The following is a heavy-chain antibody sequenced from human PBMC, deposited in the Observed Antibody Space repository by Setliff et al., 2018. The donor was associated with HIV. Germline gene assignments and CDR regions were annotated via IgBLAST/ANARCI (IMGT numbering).Heavy chain of an antibody. V-gene: IGHV4-4*07. Sequence: PSETLSLTCTVSGDSIKNYFWNWIRQPAGKGLEWIGRIYTTGSTTYNPSGSTTYNPSLKSRVTMSVDTSKNQFSLKVDSLTPADTAVYYCARTIGRYFDIFDNWGQGTLVTVSS. CDR3: ARTIGRYFDIFDN. J-gene: IGHJ4*02. CDR1: GDSIKNYF. D-gene: IGHD3-9*01. CDR2: IYTTGSTTYNPSGST.